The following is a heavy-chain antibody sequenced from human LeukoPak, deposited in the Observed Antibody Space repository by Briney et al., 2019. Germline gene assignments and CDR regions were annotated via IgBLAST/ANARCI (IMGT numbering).Heavy chain of an antibody. V-gene: IGHV4-39*01. D-gene: IGHD2-21*02. CDR2: IFYSGST. CDR1: GGSISSSRFY. CDR3: ARHVSSDLRIVVVTSDWYFDR. J-gene: IGHJ2*01. Sequence: SETLSLTCIVSGGSISSSRFYWGWIRQPPGKGLEWIGTIFYSGSTYYNPSLKTRVTISADTSKYQFSLNLSSVSAGDTGVYYCARHVSSDLRIVVVTSDWYFDRWGRGTLVTVSS.